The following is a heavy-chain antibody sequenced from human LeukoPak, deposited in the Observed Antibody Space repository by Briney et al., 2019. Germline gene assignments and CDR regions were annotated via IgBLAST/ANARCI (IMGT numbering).Heavy chain of an antibody. Sequence: PSETLSPTCTVSGGSVSSGSYYWSWIRQPPGKGLEWIGYIYYSGSTNYNPSLKSRVTISVDTSKNQFSLKLSSVTAADTAVYYCAGEGSVGATEGVDCWGQGTLVTVSS. J-gene: IGHJ4*02. CDR3: AGEGSVGATEGVDC. CDR2: IYYSGST. D-gene: IGHD1-26*01. V-gene: IGHV4-61*01. CDR1: GGSVSSGSYY.